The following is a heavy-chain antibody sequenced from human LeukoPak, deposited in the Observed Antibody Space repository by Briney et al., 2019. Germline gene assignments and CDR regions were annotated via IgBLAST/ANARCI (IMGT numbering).Heavy chain of an antibody. J-gene: IGHJ4*02. Sequence: KPSETLSLTCAVYGGSFSGYYWSWIRQPPGKGLEWIGEINHRGSTKYNPSLKSRVTISVDTSKNQFSLKLSSVTAADTAVYYCAREHSSSWYAGPGFDYWGQGTLVTVSS. D-gene: IGHD6-13*01. V-gene: IGHV4-34*01. CDR2: INHRGST. CDR3: AREHSSSWYAGPGFDY. CDR1: GGSFSGYY.